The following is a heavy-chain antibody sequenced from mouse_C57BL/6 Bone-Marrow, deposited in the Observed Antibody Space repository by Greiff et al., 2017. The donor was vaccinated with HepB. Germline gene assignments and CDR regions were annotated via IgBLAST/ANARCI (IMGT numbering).Heavy chain of an antibody. CDR3: ARQFRNPRNYYGSSSYFDV. CDR1: GFTFSDYY. D-gene: IGHD1-1*01. V-gene: IGHV5-12*01. CDR2: ISNGGGST. J-gene: IGHJ1*03. Sequence: EVKLVESGGGLVQPGGSLKLSCAASGFTFSDYYMYWVRQTPEKRLEWVAYISNGGGSTYYPDTVKGRFTISRDNAKNTLYLQMSRLKSEDTAMYYCARQFRNPRNYYGSSSYFDVWGTGTTVTVSS.